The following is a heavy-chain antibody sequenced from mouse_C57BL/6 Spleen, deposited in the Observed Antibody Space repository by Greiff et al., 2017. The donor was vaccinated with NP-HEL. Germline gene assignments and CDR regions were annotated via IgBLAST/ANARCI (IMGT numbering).Heavy chain of an antibody. CDR1: GYAFSSSW. CDR3: ARRGNYYGSSYLDY. Sequence: VKLMESGPELVKPGASVKISCKASGYAFSSSWMNWVKQRPGKGLEWIGRIYPGDGDTNYNGKFKGKATLTADKSSSTAYMQLSSLTSEDSAVYFCARRGNYYGSSYLDYWGQGTTLTVSS. J-gene: IGHJ2*01. V-gene: IGHV1-82*01. D-gene: IGHD1-1*01. CDR2: IYPGDGDT.